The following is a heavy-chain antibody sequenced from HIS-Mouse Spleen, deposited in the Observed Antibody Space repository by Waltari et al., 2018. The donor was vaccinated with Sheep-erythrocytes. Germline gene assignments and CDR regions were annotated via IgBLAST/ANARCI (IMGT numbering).Heavy chain of an antibody. D-gene: IGHD3-22*01. CDR3: ARSITMIVVVIKTNWFDP. J-gene: IGHJ5*02. V-gene: IGHV4-34*01. Sequence: QVQLQQWGAGLLKPSETLSLTCAVYGGSFSGYYWSWIRQPPGKGLEWIGEINHSGSPNHNPSLKGRVTISVDTSKNQFSLKLSSVTAADTAVYYCARSITMIVVVIKTNWFDPWGQGTLVTVSS. CDR1: GGSFSGYY. CDR2: INHSGSP.